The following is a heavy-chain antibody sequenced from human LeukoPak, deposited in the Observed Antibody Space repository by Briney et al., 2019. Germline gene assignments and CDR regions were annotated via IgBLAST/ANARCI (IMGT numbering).Heavy chain of an antibody. CDR2: IYYSGST. CDR3: ASPGGCSGGSCYDFDY. D-gene: IGHD2-15*01. Sequence: PSETLSLTCTVSGGSISSYYWSWIRQPPGKGLEWIGSIYYSGSTYYNPSLKSRVTISVDTSKNQFSLKLSSVTAADTAAYYCASPGGCSGGSCYDFDYWGQGTLVTVSS. J-gene: IGHJ4*02. CDR1: GGSISSYY. V-gene: IGHV4-39*07.